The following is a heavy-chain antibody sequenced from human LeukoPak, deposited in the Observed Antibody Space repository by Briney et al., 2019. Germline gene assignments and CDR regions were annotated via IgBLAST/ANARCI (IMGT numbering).Heavy chain of an antibody. V-gene: IGHV1-18*01. Sequence: ASVKVPCKASGGTFSTHPISWVRQAPGQGLEWMGWISTYNGNTNYAQKLQGRVTMTTDTSTSTAYMELRSLRSDDTAMYYCARDRMDTGTYFDYWGQGTLVTVSS. J-gene: IGHJ4*02. CDR1: GGTFSTHP. CDR3: ARDRMDTGTYFDY. CDR2: ISTYNGNT. D-gene: IGHD5-18*01.